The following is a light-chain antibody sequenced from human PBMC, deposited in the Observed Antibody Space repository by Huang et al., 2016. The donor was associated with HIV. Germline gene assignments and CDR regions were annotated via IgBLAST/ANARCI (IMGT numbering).Light chain of an antibody. CDR3: QQYFTSPPLT. CDR1: QGISNS. V-gene: IGKV1-NL1*01. CDR2: AAS. Sequence: DIQMTQSPSSLSASVGDRVTITCRASQGISNSLAWYQQKPGRAPKLLVYAASRLGSGVPSRLSGRGSGTDYTLTISRLQPEDFATYYCQQYFTSPPLTFGGGTKVEIK. J-gene: IGKJ4*01.